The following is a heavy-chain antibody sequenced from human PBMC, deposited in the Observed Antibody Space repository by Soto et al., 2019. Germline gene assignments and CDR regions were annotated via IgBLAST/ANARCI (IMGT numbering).Heavy chain of an antibody. CDR1: GGSIGSYY. D-gene: IGHD3-3*01. CDR3: ARDGGFYYGMDG. Sequence: QVQLQESGPGLVKPSETLSLTCTVSGGSIGSYYWNWIRQPPGKGLEWIGYIYYSGSTNYNPSLKRRVTISVDTSKNRFSLKLSSVTAADTAVYYCARDGGFYYGMDGWGQGTTVTVSS. J-gene: IGHJ6*02. CDR2: IYYSGST. V-gene: IGHV4-59*01.